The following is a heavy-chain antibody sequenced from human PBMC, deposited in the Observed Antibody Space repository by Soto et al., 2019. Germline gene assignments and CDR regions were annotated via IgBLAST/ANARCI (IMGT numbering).Heavy chain of an antibody. CDR1: SGSISSSY. CDR2: IYYSGST. Sequence: SETLSLTCTVSSGSISSSYWSWIRQPPGKGLEWIGYIYYSGSTNYNPSLKSRVTISVDTSKNQFSLKLSSVTAADTAVYYCARSFLRGGFMDVWGKGTTVTVSS. CDR3: ARSFLRGGFMDV. D-gene: IGHD1-26*01. J-gene: IGHJ6*03. V-gene: IGHV4-59*12.